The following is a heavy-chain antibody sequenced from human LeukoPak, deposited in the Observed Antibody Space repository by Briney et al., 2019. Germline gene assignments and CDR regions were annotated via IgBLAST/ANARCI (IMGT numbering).Heavy chain of an antibody. D-gene: IGHD3-10*01. CDR3: ARRGSGSYLRYYYYMDV. V-gene: IGHV4-34*01. Sequence: PSETLSLTCAVSGGSFSGYYWSWIRQPPGKGLEWIGEINHSGSTNYNPSLKSRVTISVDTSKNQFSLKLSSVTAADTAVYYCARRGSGSYLRYYYYMDVWGKGTTVTVSS. CDR2: INHSGST. CDR1: GGSFSGYY. J-gene: IGHJ6*03.